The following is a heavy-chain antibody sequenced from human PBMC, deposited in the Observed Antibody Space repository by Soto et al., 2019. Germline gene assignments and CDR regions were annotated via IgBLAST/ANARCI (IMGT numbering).Heavy chain of an antibody. CDR3: ARGDHGDYILYFYH. V-gene: IGHV3-21*01. CDR2: IGNSGNYI. D-gene: IGHD4-17*01. Sequence: VQLVESGGGLVKPGGSLRLSCAASGFTFSDYNMNWVRQAPGKGLEWVASIGNSGNYIFYADSVKGRFTISRDSAKNSVYLQMKSLRAEDTAVYYCARGDHGDYILYFYHWGQGTLVTVSS. J-gene: IGHJ1*01. CDR1: GFTFSDYN.